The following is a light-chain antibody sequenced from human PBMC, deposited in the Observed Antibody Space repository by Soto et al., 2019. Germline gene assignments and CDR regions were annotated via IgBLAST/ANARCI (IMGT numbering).Light chain of an antibody. CDR1: QSVSSSY. V-gene: IGKV3D-20*02. CDR3: QQRSNWPIT. J-gene: IGKJ5*01. CDR2: GAS. Sequence: EIVLTQSPGTLSLSPGERATLSCRASQSVSSSYLAWYQQNPGQDPRLLIYGASSRATGIPDRFSGSGSGTDFTLTISRLEPEELAVYDCQQRSNWPITFGQGTRLEI.